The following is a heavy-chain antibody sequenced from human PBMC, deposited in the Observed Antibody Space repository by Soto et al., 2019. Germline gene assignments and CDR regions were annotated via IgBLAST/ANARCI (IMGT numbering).Heavy chain of an antibody. CDR2: ISGSGGST. CDR1: GFTFSSYA. V-gene: IGHV3-23*01. CDR3: AKGSVTMVRVARKYYFDY. J-gene: IGHJ4*02. D-gene: IGHD3-10*01. Sequence: EVQLLESGGGLVQPGGSLRLSCAASGFTFSSYAMSWVRQAPGKGLEWVSAISGSGGSTYYADSVKGRFTISRDNSKNTLYLQMNSLRAEDTAVYYCAKGSVTMVRVARKYYFDYWGQGTLVTVSS.